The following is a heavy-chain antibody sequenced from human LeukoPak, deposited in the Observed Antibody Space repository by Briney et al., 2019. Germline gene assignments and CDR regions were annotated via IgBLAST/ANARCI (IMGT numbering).Heavy chain of an antibody. Sequence: SETLSLTCTVSGGSISSSSYYWGWIRKPPGKGLEWIGSIYYSGSTYYNPSLKSRVTISVDTSKNQFSLKLSSVTAADTAVYYCADNKKAGYFDYWGQGTLVTVSS. J-gene: IGHJ4*02. CDR2: IYYSGST. CDR3: ADNKKAGYFDY. V-gene: IGHV4-39*01. D-gene: IGHD1-14*01. CDR1: GGSISSSSYY.